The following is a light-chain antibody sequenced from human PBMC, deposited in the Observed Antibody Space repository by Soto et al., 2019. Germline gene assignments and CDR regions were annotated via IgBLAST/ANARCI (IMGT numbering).Light chain of an antibody. Sequence: EIVLTHSPGTLSLSPGERATLSCRSSQSLSSSYLAWYQQKPGQAPRLLIYDASNRATGIPARFSGSGSGTDFTLTISSLEPEDFAVYYCQQRSNWRVTFGQGTRLETK. J-gene: IGKJ5*01. CDR2: DAS. V-gene: IGKV3-11*01. CDR1: QSLSSSY. CDR3: QQRSNWRVT.